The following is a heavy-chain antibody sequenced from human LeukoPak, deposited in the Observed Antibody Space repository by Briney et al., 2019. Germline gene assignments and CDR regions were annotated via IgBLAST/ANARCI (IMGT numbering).Heavy chain of an antibody. CDR2: TSSSSSYI. D-gene: IGHD4-23*01. CDR1: GFTFSIYS. CDR3: ARGWRKVVTGAFDL. V-gene: IGHV3-21*01. Sequence: GGSMRLACAASGFTFSIYSMKWVRQAPGEGLEWDSSTSSSSSYIYYADSVKGRFTISRDNVKNSLYLQMNRLRAEDTAVYYCARGWRKVVTGAFDLWGQGTMVTVSS. J-gene: IGHJ3*01.